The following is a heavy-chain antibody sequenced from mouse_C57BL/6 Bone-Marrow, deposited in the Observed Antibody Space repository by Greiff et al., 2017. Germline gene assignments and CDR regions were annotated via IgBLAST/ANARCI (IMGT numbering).Heavy chain of an antibody. V-gene: IGHV2-9-1*01. CDR2: IWTGGGT. J-gene: IGHJ4*01. CDR3: ANRFYYYGSSYAMDY. Sequence: VQLQESGPGLVAPSQSLSITCTVSGFSLTSYAISWVRQPPGKGLEWLGVIWTGGGTNYNSALKTRLSISKDNSNSQVSLQMHSLRTDDTAGYYGANRFYYYGSSYAMDYWGQGTSVTVSS. CDR1: GFSLTSYA. D-gene: IGHD1-1*01.